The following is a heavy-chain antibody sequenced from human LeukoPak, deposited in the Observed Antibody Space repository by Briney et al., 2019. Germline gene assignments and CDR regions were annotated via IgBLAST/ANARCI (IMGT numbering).Heavy chain of an antibody. D-gene: IGHD2/OR15-2a*01. J-gene: IGHJ4*02. CDR3: ARDFYGSSAY. CDR1: GFTFSNAW. Sequence: GGSLRLSCAASGFTFSNAWMNWVRQAPGKGLEWVSSISSSSSYIYYADSVKGRFTISRDNAKNSLYLQMNSLRAEDTAVYYCARDFYGSSAYWGQGTLVTVSS. V-gene: IGHV3-21*01. CDR2: ISSSSSYI.